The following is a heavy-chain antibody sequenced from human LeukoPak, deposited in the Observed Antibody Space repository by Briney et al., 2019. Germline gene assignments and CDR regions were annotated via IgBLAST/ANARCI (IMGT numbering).Heavy chain of an antibody. Sequence: ASVKVSCKASGYTFGTYDINWVRQAAGQGLEWMGWMNPNTGNTGYAQKFQGRVTITRTTSTSTAYLQLSSLTSEDTAVYYCGRVLGGGNSVHFDYWDQGTLVTVSS. CDR1: GYTFGTYD. V-gene: IGHV1-8*03. D-gene: IGHD4-23*01. J-gene: IGHJ4*02. CDR2: MNPNTGNT. CDR3: GRVLGGGNSVHFDY.